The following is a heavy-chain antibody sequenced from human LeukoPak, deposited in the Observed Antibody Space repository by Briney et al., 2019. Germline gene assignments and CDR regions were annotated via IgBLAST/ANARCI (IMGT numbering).Heavy chain of an antibody. D-gene: IGHD5-12*01. CDR1: XSFXXXW. CDR3: ARDRAYDAFDY. V-gene: IGHV3-7*01. Sequence: XSFXXXWMAWVRQXPGKGLQWVGNINPDESHTDYIDSVKGRFTMSRDNAENSLFLQVHSLRDEDTAVYYCARDRAYDAFDYWGRGTLVTVSS. CDR2: INPDESHT. J-gene: IGHJ4*02.